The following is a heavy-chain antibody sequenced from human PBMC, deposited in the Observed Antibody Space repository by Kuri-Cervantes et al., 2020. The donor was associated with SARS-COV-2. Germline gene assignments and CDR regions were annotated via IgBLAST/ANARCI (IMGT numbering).Heavy chain of an antibody. D-gene: IGHD2-8*02. V-gene: IGHV4-34*01. Sequence: GSLRLSCAVSGGSFISYWWTWIRQPPGKGLEWIGEIDYSGNTNYNPSLKSRITMTVDTSKSQFSLNVNSLTAADTAVYYCARGRILAVLAIPDYAFDVWGPGTMVTVSS. J-gene: IGHJ3*01. CDR2: IDYSGNT. CDR3: ARGRILAVLAIPDYAFDV. CDR1: GGSFISYW.